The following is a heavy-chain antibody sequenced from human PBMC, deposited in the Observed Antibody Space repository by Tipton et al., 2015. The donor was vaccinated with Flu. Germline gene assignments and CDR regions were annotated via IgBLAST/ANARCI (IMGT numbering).Heavy chain of an antibody. D-gene: IGHD1-26*01. CDR2: INQSGRP. V-gene: IGHV4-34*01. CDR3: AKSGSYLEYLQH. CDR1: GGSFSGYY. J-gene: IGHJ1*01. Sequence: TLSLTCAVYGGSFSGYYWSWIRQSPGKGLEWIGEINQSGRPNYNPSLKNRVTISVDTSKNQFSLSLTSVTAADTAVYYCAKSGSYLEYLQHWGQGTLVTVSS.